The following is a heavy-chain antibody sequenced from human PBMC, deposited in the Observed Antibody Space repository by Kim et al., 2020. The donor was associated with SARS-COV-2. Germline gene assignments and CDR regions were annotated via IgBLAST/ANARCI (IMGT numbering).Heavy chain of an antibody. D-gene: IGHD6-13*01. CDR2: ISSSSSYI. CDR1: GFTFSSYS. J-gene: IGHJ6*02. CDR3: ARGRAGLYYYGMDV. Sequence: GGSLRLSCAASGFTFSSYSMNWVRQAPGKGLEWVSSISSSSSYIYYADSVKGRFTISRDNAKNSLYLQMNSLRAEDTAVYYCARGRAGLYYYGMDVWGQGTMVTVSS. V-gene: IGHV3-21*01.